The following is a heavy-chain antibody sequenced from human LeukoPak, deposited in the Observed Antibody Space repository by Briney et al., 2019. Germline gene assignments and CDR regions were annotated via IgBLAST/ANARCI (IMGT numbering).Heavy chain of an antibody. J-gene: IGHJ3*02. V-gene: IGHV4-34*01. Sequence: SSETLSLTCAVYGGSFSGYYWSWIRQPPGKGLEWIGEINHSGSTNYNPSLKSRVTISVDTSKNQFSLKLSSVTAADTAVYYCARGGPSKRGYGRGAFDIWGQGTMVTVSS. CDR3: ARGGPSKRGYGRGAFDI. CDR2: INHSGST. CDR1: GGSFSGYY. D-gene: IGHD5-18*01.